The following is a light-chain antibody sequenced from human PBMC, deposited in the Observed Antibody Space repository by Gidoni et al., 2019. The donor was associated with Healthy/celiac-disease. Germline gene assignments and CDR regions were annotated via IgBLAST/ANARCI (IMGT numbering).Light chain of an antibody. Sequence: DIVMTQSPLSLPVTPGEPASISCRSSQSLLHSNGYNYLDWYLQKPGQSPQLLIYLGSKGASGVPDRFSGSGSGTDFTLKISRVEAEDVGVYYCMQALQTPRTFGGGTKVEIK. J-gene: IGKJ4*01. CDR3: MQALQTPRT. V-gene: IGKV2-28*01. CDR1: QSLLHSNGYNY. CDR2: LGS.